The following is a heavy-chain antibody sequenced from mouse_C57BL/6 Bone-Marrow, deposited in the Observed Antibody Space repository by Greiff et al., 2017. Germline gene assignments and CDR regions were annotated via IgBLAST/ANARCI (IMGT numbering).Heavy chain of an antibody. V-gene: IGHV14-4*01. CDR3: TSYYFMDY. J-gene: IGHJ4*01. CDR1: GFNIKDDY. Sequence: VQLQQSGAELVRPGASVKLSCTASGFNIKDDYMHWVKQRPEQGLEWIGWIDPENGDTEYASKFQGKATITADTSSTTAYLQLSSLTSEDTAVYYCTSYYFMDYWGQGTSVTVSS. CDR2: IDPENGDT.